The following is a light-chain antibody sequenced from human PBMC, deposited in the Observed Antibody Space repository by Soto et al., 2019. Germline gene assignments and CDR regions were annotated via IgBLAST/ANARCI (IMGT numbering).Light chain of an antibody. CDR3: AAWDDSLSAAV. Sequence: QSVLTQSPSASGTPGQRVTISCSGSSSNIGSNYVYWYQQLPGTAPKLLIYRNDERPSGVPDRFSGSKSDPSASLAISGLRSEDAADYFCAAWDDSLSAAVFGGGTKLTVL. J-gene: IGLJ2*01. CDR2: RND. CDR1: SSNIGSNY. V-gene: IGLV1-47*01.